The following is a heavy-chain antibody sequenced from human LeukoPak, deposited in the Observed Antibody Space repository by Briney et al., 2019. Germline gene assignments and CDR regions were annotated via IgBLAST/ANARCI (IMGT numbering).Heavy chain of an antibody. CDR2: INPSGGST. CDR3: ARDPLYGSGSPTDY. V-gene: IGHV1-46*01. D-gene: IGHD3-10*01. J-gene: IGHJ4*02. Sequence: PGGSLRLSCAASGFTFTSYYMHWVRQAPGQGLEWMGIINPSGGSTSYAQKFQGRVTMTRDTSTSTVYMELSSLRSEDTAVYYCARDPLYGSGSPTDYWGQGTLVTVSS. CDR1: GFTFTSYY.